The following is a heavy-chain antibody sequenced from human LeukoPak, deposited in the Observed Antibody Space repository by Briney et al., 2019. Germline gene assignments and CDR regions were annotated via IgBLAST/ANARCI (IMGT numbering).Heavy chain of an antibody. Sequence: PGGSLRLSCAASGFTFSSYSMNWVRQAPGKGLEWVSSISSSSSYIYYADSVKGRFTISRDNAKNTLYLQMNSLRAEDTAVYYCARDVEAAAGSVWAAGYWGQGTLVTVSS. J-gene: IGHJ4*02. V-gene: IGHV3-21*01. CDR2: ISSSSSYI. D-gene: IGHD6-13*01. CDR3: ARDVEAAAGSVWAAGY. CDR1: GFTFSSYS.